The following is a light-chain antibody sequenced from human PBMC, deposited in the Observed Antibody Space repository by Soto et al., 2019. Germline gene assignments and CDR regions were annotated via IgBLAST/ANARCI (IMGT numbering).Light chain of an antibody. J-gene: IGLJ2*01. CDR2: GNT. Sequence: QSVLTQPPSVSGAPGQRVTISCTGSSSNIGAGYDVHWYQQLPGRAPKLLIYGNTNRPSGVPDRFSGSKSGTSASLAITGLQAEDEADYYCLSFDSSLSGVFGGGTKVHRP. CDR1: SSNIGAGYD. CDR3: LSFDSSLSGV. V-gene: IGLV1-40*01.